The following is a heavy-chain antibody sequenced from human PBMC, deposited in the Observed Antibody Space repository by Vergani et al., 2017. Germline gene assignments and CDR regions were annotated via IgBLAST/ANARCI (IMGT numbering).Heavy chain of an antibody. CDR1: GFSLSRFW. D-gene: IGHD2-2*01. CDR2: IRHDGTNQ. V-gene: IGHV3-30*02. J-gene: IGHJ6*02. Sequence: VQLVESGGGLVQPGGSLRLSCAASGFSLSRFWMSWVRQAPEKGLEWVAFIRHDGTNQYYADSVKGRFTISRDNSRNTLDLQMNSLKPEDTAVYYCAKSRGTCSSTSCFYHYAMDVWGQGTTVTVSS. CDR3: AKSRGTCSSTSCFYHYAMDV.